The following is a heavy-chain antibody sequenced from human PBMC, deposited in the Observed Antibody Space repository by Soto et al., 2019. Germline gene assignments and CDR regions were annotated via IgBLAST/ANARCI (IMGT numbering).Heavy chain of an antibody. Sequence: GALLLSCSASGFTFSSYAMSWVRQAPGKGLEWVSAISGSGGSTYYADSVKGRFTISRDNSKNTLYLQMNSLRAEDTAVYYCARRQYSSGWYARLYYFDYWGQGTLVTVYS. J-gene: IGHJ4*02. CDR1: GFTFSSYA. V-gene: IGHV3-23*01. D-gene: IGHD6-19*01. CDR2: ISGSGGST. CDR3: ARRQYSSGWYARLYYFDY.